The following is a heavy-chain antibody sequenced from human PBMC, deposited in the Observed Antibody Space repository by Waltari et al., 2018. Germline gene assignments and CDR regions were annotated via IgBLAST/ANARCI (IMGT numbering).Heavy chain of an antibody. CDR2: IYYSGSP. CDR1: GGSISSSSYY. J-gene: IGHJ6*03. CDR3: ARVECQNSCRGLRWRSGGYYYMDV. D-gene: IGHD3-16*01. V-gene: IGHV4-39*07. Sequence: QLQLQESGPGLVKPSETLSLTCTVSGGSISSSSYYWGWIRQPPGKGLEWIGSIYYSGSPYYIPSLKSRVTISVDTAKNQFSLKLSSVTAADTAVYYCARVECQNSCRGLRWRSGGYYYMDVWGKGTTVTISS.